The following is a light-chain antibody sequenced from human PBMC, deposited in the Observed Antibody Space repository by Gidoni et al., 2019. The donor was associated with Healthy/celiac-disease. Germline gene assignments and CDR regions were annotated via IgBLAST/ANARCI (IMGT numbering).Light chain of an antibody. V-gene: IGLV3-1*01. CDR2: QDS. Sequence: SYELTQPPSVSVSPGQTASITCSGDKLGDKYACWYQQKPGQSPVLVIYQDSKRPSGIPGRFSGSNSGNTATLTISGTQAMDEADYYCQAWDSSTASVVFGGVTKLTVL. J-gene: IGLJ2*01. CDR3: QAWDSSTASVV. CDR1: KLGDKY.